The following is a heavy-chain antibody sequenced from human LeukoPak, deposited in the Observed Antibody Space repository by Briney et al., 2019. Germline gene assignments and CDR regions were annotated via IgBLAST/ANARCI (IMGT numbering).Heavy chain of an antibody. CDR1: GYTFTGYY. CDR2: VNPNSGGT. D-gene: IGHD4-11*01. CDR3: ARERVYDYSNYARGFDY. J-gene: IGHJ4*02. Sequence: ASVKVSCKASGYTFTGYYMHRVRQAPGQGLEWMGWVNPNSGGTNYAQKFQGRVTMTRDTSISTAYMELSRLRSDDTAVYYCARERVYDYSNYARGFDYWGQGTLVTVSS. V-gene: IGHV1-2*02.